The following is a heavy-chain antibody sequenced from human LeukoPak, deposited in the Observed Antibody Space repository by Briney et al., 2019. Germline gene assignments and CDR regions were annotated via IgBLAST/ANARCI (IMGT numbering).Heavy chain of an antibody. V-gene: IGHV1-2*02. CDR3: ARVGYCSRGVCYNYDY. CDR2: INPNTGGT. J-gene: IGHJ4*02. CDR1: GYTFTSFD. Sequence: ASVKVSCKVSGYTFTSFDINWVRQAPGQGLEWMGWINPNTGGTNYAQKFKGRVLMTRDTSISTAYLELSSLKSDDTAVYYCARVGYCSRGVCYNYDYWGQGTQVTVSS. D-gene: IGHD2-8*01.